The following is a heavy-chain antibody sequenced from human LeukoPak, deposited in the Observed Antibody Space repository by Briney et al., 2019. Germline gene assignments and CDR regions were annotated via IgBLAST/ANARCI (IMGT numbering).Heavy chain of an antibody. Sequence: GGSLRLSCAASGFTFSSYGMHWVRQAPGKGLEWVAVIWYDGSNKDYADSVKGRFTISRDDSMSTMYLQMNSLRAEDTALYYCARGRSDSGAYCYFGSWGQGTPVTVSS. J-gene: IGHJ4*02. D-gene: IGHD3-22*01. CDR2: IWYDGSNK. CDR1: GFTFSSYG. V-gene: IGHV3-33*01. CDR3: ARGRSDSGAYCYFGS.